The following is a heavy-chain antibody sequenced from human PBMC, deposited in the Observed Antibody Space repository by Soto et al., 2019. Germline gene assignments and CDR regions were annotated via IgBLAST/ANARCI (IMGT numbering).Heavy chain of an antibody. V-gene: IGHV6-1*01. CDR2: TYFRSKWYN. D-gene: IGHD3-10*01. CDR3: ARDPLSSLWLGELLNYYYNYGMDV. Sequence: QSLSVTCAISGDSVSRNSPSCVWIRQSPSRGLECLGRTYFRSKWYNDYAVSVKSRITMIPYTSKNQFSLQLNSVTPEDTAVYYCARDPLSSLWLGELLNYYYNYGMDVWGQGTTVTVSS. CDR1: GDSVSRNSPS. J-gene: IGHJ6*02.